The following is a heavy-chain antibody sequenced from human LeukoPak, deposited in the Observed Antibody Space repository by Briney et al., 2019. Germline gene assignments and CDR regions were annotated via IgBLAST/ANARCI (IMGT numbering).Heavy chain of an antibody. D-gene: IGHD3-16*01. Sequence: ASVKVSCKASGYTFTSYYLHWVRQAPGQGPEWMGIIDPSGGSTSDAQKFQGRVTMSRDTSTSTVYMELNSLRSEDTAVYYCARVVYDYVWGSYFYAFDIWGQGTMVTVSS. CDR1: GYTFTSYY. CDR3: ARVVYDYVWGSYFYAFDI. CDR2: IDPSGGST. V-gene: IGHV1-46*03. J-gene: IGHJ3*02.